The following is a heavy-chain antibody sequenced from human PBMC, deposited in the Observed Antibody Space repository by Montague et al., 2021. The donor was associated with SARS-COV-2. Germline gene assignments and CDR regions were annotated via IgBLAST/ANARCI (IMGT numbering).Heavy chain of an antibody. J-gene: IGHJ6*02. V-gene: IGHV4-59*08. CDR3: ARRSTNYYYGLDV. CDR1: GGSISSYH. D-gene: IGHD2-8*01. Sequence: SETLSLTCSISGGSISSYHWNWIRQLPGKGLEWIGNIYYDGSTNYNPSFKSRVTISIDTSKNQFSLNLRSVAAADTAVYYCARRSTNYYYGLDVWGQGTTVSFSS. CDR2: IYYDGST.